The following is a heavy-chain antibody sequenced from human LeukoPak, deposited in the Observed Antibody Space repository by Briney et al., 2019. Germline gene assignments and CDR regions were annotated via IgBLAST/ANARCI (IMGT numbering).Heavy chain of an antibody. Sequence: PGGSLRLSCAASGFTFSSYAMHWVRQAPGQGLEWMGIINPSGGSTSYAQKFQGRVTMTRDTSTSTVYMELSSLRSEDTAVYYCARGRTGLHWGQGTLVTVSS. CDR2: INPSGGST. CDR1: GFTFSSYA. CDR3: ARGRTGLH. V-gene: IGHV1-46*01. J-gene: IGHJ4*02. D-gene: IGHD1-1*01.